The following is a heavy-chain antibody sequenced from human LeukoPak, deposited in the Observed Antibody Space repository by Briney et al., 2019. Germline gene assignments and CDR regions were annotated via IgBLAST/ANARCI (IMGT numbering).Heavy chain of an antibody. CDR3: VRGSVVPAAMAAGYMDV. CDR1: GFTFHDYA. J-gene: IGHJ6*03. CDR2: ISWDGGTT. V-gene: IGHV3-43D*04. Sequence: PGGSLRLSCVGSGFTFHDYAMHWVRQAPGEGLEWVSLISWDGGTTYYADSVRGRFTISRDNSKNSLYLQMNSLRPEDTALFYCVRGSVVPAAMAAGYMDVWGKGTTVTVSS. D-gene: IGHD2-2*01.